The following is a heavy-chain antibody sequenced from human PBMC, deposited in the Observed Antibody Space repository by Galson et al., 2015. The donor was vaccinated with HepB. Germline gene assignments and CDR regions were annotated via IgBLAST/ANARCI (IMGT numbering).Heavy chain of an antibody. D-gene: IGHD2-8*01. V-gene: IGHV1-18*04. Sequence: SCKASGYTFTSYGISWVRQAPGQGLEWMGWISAYNGNTNYAQKLQGRVTMTTDTSTSTAYMELRSLRSDDTAMYYCARLAGGRYCTNGVCYHYYYYYMDVWGKGTTVTVSS. CDR1: GYTFTSYG. J-gene: IGHJ6*03. CDR3: ARLAGGRYCTNGVCYHYYYYYMDV. CDR2: ISAYNGNT.